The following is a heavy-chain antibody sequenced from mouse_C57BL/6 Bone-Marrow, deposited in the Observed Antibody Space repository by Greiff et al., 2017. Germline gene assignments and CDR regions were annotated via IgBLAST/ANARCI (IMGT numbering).Heavy chain of an antibody. Sequence: VKLMESGAELARPGASVKLSCKASGYTFTSYGISWVKQRTGQGLEWIGEIYPRSGNTYYNEKFKGKATLTADKSSSTAYMELRSLTSEDSAVYFCARPCDWYCDVWGTGTTVTVSS. CDR3: ARPCDWYCDV. CDR2: IYPRSGNT. CDR1: GYTFTSYG. V-gene: IGHV1-81*01. J-gene: IGHJ1*03.